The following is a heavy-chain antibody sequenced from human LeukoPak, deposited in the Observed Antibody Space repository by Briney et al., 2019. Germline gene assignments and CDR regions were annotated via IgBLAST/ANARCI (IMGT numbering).Heavy chain of an antibody. Sequence: GGSLRLSCAASGFTFSSYWMNWVRQAPGKGLEWVANIKQDGSEKKYVDSVKGRFTISRDNAKNSLYLQMNSLRAEDTAVHYCARGGYYDGSGRNFDCWGQGTLVTVSS. J-gene: IGHJ4*02. CDR2: IKQDGSEK. D-gene: IGHD3-22*01. V-gene: IGHV3-7*05. CDR1: GFTFSSYW. CDR3: ARGGYYDGSGRNFDC.